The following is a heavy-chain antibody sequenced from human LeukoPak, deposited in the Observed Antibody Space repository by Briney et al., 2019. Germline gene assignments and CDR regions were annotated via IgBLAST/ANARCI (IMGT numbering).Heavy chain of an antibody. J-gene: IGHJ6*02. V-gene: IGHV1-69*13. CDR3: ARVVVVPAARPYYYYGMDV. CDR2: IIPIFGTA. Sequence: SVKVSCKASGGTFSSYAISWVRQAPGQGLEWMGGIIPIFGTANYAQRFQGRVTITADESTSTAYMELSSLRSEDTAVYYCARVVVVPAARPYYYYGMDVWGQGTTVTVSS. D-gene: IGHD2-2*01. CDR1: GGTFSSYA.